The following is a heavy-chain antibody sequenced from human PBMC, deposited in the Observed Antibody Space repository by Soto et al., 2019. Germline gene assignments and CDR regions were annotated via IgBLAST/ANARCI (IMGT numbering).Heavy chain of an antibody. J-gene: IGHJ3*02. CDR2: IYHSGST. Sequence: PSETLSLTCAVSGGSISSGGYSWSWIRQPPXKGLEWIGYIYHSGSTYYNPSLKSRVTISVDRSKNQFSLKLSSVTAADTAVYYCARYCSGGSCYWGAFDIWGQGTMVTVSS. CDR1: GGSISSGGYS. D-gene: IGHD2-15*01. CDR3: ARYCSGGSCYWGAFDI. V-gene: IGHV4-30-2*01.